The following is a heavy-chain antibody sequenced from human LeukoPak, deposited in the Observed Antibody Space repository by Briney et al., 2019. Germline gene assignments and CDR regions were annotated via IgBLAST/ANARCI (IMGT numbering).Heavy chain of an antibody. CDR3: ARGDIVVVPAAIVDY. Sequence: GXXRLSCAASGFTFSSYWMHWVRRAPGKGLVWVSRINSDGSSTNYADSVKGGFTISRDKDKKTLYLQMNSLRAEDTAVYYCARGDIVVVPAAIVDYWGQGTLVTVSS. D-gene: IGHD2-2*02. CDR1: GFTFSSYW. V-gene: IGHV3-74*01. J-gene: IGHJ4*02. CDR2: INSDGSST.